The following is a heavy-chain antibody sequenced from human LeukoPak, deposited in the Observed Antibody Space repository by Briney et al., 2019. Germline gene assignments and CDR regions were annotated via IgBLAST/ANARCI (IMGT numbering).Heavy chain of an antibody. D-gene: IGHD1-26*01. CDR1: GFTFSSYA. CDR2: ITGSGGRA. Sequence: PGGSLRLSCAASGFTFSSYAMSWVRQAPGKGLEWVSAITGSGGRAYHADSVKGRFTISRDNSKNTLYLQMNSLRAEDTAVYYCAREASGSYGYWGQGTLVTVSS. J-gene: IGHJ4*02. V-gene: IGHV3-23*01. CDR3: AREASGSYGY.